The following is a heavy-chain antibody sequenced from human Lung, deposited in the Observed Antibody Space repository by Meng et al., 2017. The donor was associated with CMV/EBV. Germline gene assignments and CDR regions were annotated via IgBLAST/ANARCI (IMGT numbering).Heavy chain of an antibody. CDR3: ARWFRQVDY. CDR1: GFTVSGHH. J-gene: IGHJ4*02. D-gene: IGHD3-10*01. CDR2: IYSGGTT. Sequence: GESLKISCAVSGFTVSGHHMSWVRQAPGKGLEWVSVIYSGGTTYYADSVKGRFTVSRDNSKNTLYLQMNSLRTEDTAMYYCARWFRQVDYWGQGTLVTVSS. V-gene: IGHV3-66*02.